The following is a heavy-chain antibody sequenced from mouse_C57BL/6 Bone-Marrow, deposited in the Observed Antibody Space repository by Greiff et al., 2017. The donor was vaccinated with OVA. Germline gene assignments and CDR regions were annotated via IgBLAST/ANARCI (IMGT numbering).Heavy chain of an antibody. J-gene: IGHJ2*01. D-gene: IGHD1-1*02. CDR3: ARAVESRLDY. Sequence: QVQLQQPGAELVRPGTSVKLSCKASGYTFTSYWMHWVKQRPGQGLEWIGVIDPSDSSTNYNQKFKGKATLTVDTSSSTAYMQLSSLTSEDSAVYYCARAVESRLDYWGQGTTRTVSS. CDR2: IDPSDSST. V-gene: IGHV1-59*01. CDR1: GYTFTSYW.